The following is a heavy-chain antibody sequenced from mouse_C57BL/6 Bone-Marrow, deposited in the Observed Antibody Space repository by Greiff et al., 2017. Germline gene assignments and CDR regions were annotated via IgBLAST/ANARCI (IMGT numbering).Heavy chain of an antibody. Sequence: QVQLQQSGAELARPGASVTLSCKASGYTFTSYGISWVKQRTGQGLEWIGEIYPRSGNTYYNEKFKGKATLTADKSSSTAYMEIRSLTSEDSAVYFCARWDDDGDYDAMDYWDQGNAVTVTS. J-gene: IGHJ4*01. CDR1: GYTFTSYG. D-gene: IGHD1-1*02. V-gene: IGHV1-81*01. CDR3: ARWDDDGDYDAMDY. CDR2: IYPRSGNT.